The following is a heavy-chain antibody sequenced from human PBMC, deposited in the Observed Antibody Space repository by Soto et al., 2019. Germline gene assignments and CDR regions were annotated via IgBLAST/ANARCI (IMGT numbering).Heavy chain of an antibody. Sequence: GESLKISCKTSGYSFTTHWIGWVRQMPGKGLEWMGIIYPGDSDTKYSPSFQGQVTISADKSISTAYLQWSSLKASDTAMYYCERHGSSWNNWFDPWGQGTLVTVSS. CDR1: GYSFTTHW. CDR3: ERHGSSWNNWFDP. D-gene: IGHD6-13*01. CDR2: IYPGDSDT. V-gene: IGHV5-51*01. J-gene: IGHJ5*02.